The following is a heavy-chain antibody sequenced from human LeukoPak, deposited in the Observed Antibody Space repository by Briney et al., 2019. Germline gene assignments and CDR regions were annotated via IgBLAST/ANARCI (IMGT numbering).Heavy chain of an antibody. V-gene: IGHV3-21*01. CDR2: ISSSSCYI. D-gene: IGHD2-21*01. CDR3: ASCALYYYYYMDV. J-gene: IGHJ6*03. CDR1: GFTFSSYS. Sequence: GGSLRLSCAASGFTFSSYSMNWVRQAPGKGLEWVSSISSSSCYIYYADSVKGRFTISRDNAKNSLYLQMNSLRAEDTAVYYCASCALYYYYYMDVWGKGTTVTVSS.